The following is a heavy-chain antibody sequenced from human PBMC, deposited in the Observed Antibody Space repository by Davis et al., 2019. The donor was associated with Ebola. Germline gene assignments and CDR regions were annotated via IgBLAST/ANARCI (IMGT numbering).Heavy chain of an antibody. Sequence: GGSLRLSCAASGFTFSSYTMHWVRQAPGKGLEWVAVISYDGSNKYYADSVKGRFTISRDNSKNTLYLQMNSLRAEDTAVYYCARERDCTGGVCYFFAIDCWGQGTLVTVSS. CDR3: ARERDCTGGVCYFFAIDC. J-gene: IGHJ4*02. D-gene: IGHD2-8*02. V-gene: IGHV3-30-3*01. CDR1: GFTFSSYT. CDR2: ISYDGSNK.